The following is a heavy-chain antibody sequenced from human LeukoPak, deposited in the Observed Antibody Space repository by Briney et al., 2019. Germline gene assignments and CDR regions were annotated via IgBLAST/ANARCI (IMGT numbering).Heavy chain of an antibody. D-gene: IGHD2-2*01. Sequence: ASVKVSCKASGGTFSSYAISWVRQAPGQGLEWMGGIIPIFGTANYAQKFQGRVTITADESTSTAYMELSSLRSEDTAVYYCARPELDIVVVPAATPDYYYYYMDVWGKGATVTVSS. CDR1: GGTFSSYA. CDR3: ARPELDIVVVPAATPDYYYYYMDV. CDR2: IIPIFGTA. V-gene: IGHV1-69*01. J-gene: IGHJ6*03.